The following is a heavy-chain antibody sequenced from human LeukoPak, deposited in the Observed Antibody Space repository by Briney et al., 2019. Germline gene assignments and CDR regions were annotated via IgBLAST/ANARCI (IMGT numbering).Heavy chain of an antibody. V-gene: IGHV4-39*07. CDR1: GGSISSSSYY. Sequence: PSETLSLICTVSGGSISSSSYYWGWIRQPPGKGLEWIGSIYYSGITYYNPSLKSRVTVSVDTSTKQCSLKLSSVTAADTAVYYCARGFHSSGYFQHYYFDSWGQGILVTVSS. D-gene: IGHD3-22*01. J-gene: IGHJ4*02. CDR2: IYYSGIT. CDR3: ARGFHSSGYFQHYYFDS.